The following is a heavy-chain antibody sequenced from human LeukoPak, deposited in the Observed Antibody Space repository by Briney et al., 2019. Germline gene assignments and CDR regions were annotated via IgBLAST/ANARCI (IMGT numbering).Heavy chain of an antibody. CDR2: IKQDGSEK. Sequence: GGSLRLSCAASGFTFSSYWMSWVRQAPGKGLEWVANIKQDGSEKYYVDSVQGRFTISRDNAKNSLYLQMNSLRAEDTAVYYCARDQSLFYYDSSGPGDYWGQGTLVTVSS. J-gene: IGHJ4*02. D-gene: IGHD3-22*01. CDR1: GFTFSSYW. V-gene: IGHV3-7*01. CDR3: ARDQSLFYYDSSGPGDY.